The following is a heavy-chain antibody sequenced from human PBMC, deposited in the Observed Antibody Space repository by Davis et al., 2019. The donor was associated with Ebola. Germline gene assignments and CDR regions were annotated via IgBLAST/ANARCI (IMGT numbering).Heavy chain of an antibody. CDR2: IYYSGST. D-gene: IGHD3-3*01. V-gene: IGHV4-39*01. J-gene: IGHJ5*02. Sequence: MPSETLSLTCTVSGGSISSTSHYWGWIRQPPGKGLQWIGSIYYSGSTYYNPSLKSRVTISVDTSKNQFSLKLTSVTAADTAVYYCARLGPRFLEWLFWFDPWGQGTLVTVSS. CDR3: ARLGPRFLEWLFWFDP. CDR1: GGSISSTSHY.